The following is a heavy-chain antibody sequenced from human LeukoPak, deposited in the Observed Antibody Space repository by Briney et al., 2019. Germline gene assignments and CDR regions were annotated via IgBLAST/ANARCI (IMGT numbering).Heavy chain of an antibody. V-gene: IGHV4-34*01. CDR1: GGSFSNYY. J-gene: IGHJ6*03. CDR3: ARRWNYGRNYYIDV. D-gene: IGHD1-7*01. Sequence: SETLSLTCAVYGGSFSNYYWSWIRQPPGNGLEWIGEINDSGRTNYNPSLMSRVTVSVDTSKKQFSLRLTSVTATDTAVYYCARRWNYGRNYYIDVWGKGATVSVSS. CDR2: INDSGRT.